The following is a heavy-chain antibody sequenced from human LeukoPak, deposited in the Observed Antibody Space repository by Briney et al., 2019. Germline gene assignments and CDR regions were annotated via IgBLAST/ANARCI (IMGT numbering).Heavy chain of an antibody. Sequence: SETLSLTCTVSGGSISSYYWSWIRQPAGEGLEWIGRIYTDGSTNYNPSLKSRVTMPVDTSKNQFSLKLSSVTAADTAVYYCARDRPGVSFGDYWGQGTLVTVSS. D-gene: IGHD3-10*01. CDR2: IYTDGST. CDR1: GGSISSYY. CDR3: ARDRPGVSFGDY. V-gene: IGHV4-4*07. J-gene: IGHJ4*02.